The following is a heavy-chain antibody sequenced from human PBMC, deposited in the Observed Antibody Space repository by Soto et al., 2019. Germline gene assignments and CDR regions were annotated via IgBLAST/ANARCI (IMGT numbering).Heavy chain of an antibody. CDR3: AKDSRIVVVTAPYDD. CDR2: VTADGGT. Sequence: GGSLRLSCEGSGFTVSSHAMTWIRQAPGKGPEWVSTVTADGGTYYADSVKGRFTISRDNSKNTLYLQMNSLRAEDTAVYYCAKDSRIVVVTAPYDDWGQGTLVTVSS. V-gene: IGHV3-23*01. D-gene: IGHD2-21*02. CDR1: GFTVSSHA. J-gene: IGHJ4*02.